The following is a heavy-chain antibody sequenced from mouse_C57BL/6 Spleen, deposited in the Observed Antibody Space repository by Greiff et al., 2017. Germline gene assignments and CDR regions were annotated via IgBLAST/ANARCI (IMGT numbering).Heavy chain of an antibody. CDR3: ARDSYDVTYYAMDY. CDR2: ISDGGGYT. J-gene: IGHJ4*01. D-gene: IGHD2-12*01. CDR1: GFSFSSYA. Sequence: EVQLVESGGGLVKPGGSLKLSCAASGFSFSSYAMSWVRQTPEKRLEWVATISDGGGYTYYPDNVKGRFTISRDNAKNQLYLQMSHLKSEDTAIYYCARDSYDVTYYAMDYWGQGTSVTVSS. V-gene: IGHV5-4*01.